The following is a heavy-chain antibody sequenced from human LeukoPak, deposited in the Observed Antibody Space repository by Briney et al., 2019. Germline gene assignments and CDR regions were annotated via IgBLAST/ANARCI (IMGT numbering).Heavy chain of an antibody. CDR3: ARHSAWYEIDY. Sequence: GESLKISCKGSGYTFTTYWISWVRQMPGKGLEWMGIIYPGDSDTKYSPSFQGQVTISADKSIAYLQWSSLKASDTAMYYCARHSAWYEIDYWGQGTLVTVSS. D-gene: IGHD6-19*01. J-gene: IGHJ4*02. CDR2: IYPGDSDT. CDR1: GYTFTTYW. V-gene: IGHV5-51*01.